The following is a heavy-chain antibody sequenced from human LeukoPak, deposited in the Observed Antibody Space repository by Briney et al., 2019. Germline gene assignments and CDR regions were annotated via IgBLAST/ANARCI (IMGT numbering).Heavy chain of an antibody. V-gene: IGHV3-7*01. J-gene: IGHJ5*02. D-gene: IGHD2-2*01. CDR1: GFTFSSYW. CDR2: IKQDGSEK. Sequence: GGSLRLSCAASGFTFSSYWMSWVRQAPGKELEWVANIKQDGSEKYYVDSVKGRFTISRDDAKNSLYLQMNSLRAEDTAVYYCARDDCSSISCYHNWFDPWGQGTLVTVSS. CDR3: ARDDCSSISCYHNWFDP.